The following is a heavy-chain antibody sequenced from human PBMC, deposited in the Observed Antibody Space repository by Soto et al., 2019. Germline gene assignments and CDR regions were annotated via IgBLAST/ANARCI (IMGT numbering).Heavy chain of an antibody. Sequence: VQLAQSGAEVKKPGASVKVSCKTSGDSFNDYYIHWVRQAPGQGLEWMGWINPNGGATKYAQKFQGRVTVTRDKSIRTVYMELSSLRSDDTAVYYCARESGGATATLDYYYCYMDVWGKGTTVTVSS. J-gene: IGHJ6*03. CDR3: ARESGGATATLDYYYCYMDV. V-gene: IGHV1-2*02. CDR1: GDSFNDYY. D-gene: IGHD2-15*01. CDR2: INPNGGAT.